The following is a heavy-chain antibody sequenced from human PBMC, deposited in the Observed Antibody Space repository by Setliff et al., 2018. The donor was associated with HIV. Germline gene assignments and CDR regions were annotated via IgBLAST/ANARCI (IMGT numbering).Heavy chain of an antibody. Sequence: SETLSLTCSVSGGSISNYYWSWIRQPPGEGLEWIGYISYSGSTTYNPSLKSRVTISLDTSKNQFSLKLSSVTAADTAVYYCAREIYGGNSRPFDYWGQGTLVTVSS. CDR2: ISYSGST. CDR3: AREIYGGNSRPFDY. CDR1: GGSISNYY. D-gene: IGHD4-17*01. J-gene: IGHJ4*02. V-gene: IGHV4-59*01.